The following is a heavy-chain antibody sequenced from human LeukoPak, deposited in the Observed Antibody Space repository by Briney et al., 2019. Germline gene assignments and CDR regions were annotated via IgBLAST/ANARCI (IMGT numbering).Heavy chain of an antibody. V-gene: IGHV1-18*04. J-gene: IGHJ4*02. Sequence: ASVKVSCKASGHTFTIYGISWVRQAPGQGLEWMGWISAYNGNTNYAQKLQGRVTMTTDTSTSTAYMELRSLRSDETAVYYCVRDLQEEQWLVPRYWGEGTLVTVSS. D-gene: IGHD6-19*01. CDR3: VRDLQEEQWLVPRY. CDR2: ISAYNGNT. CDR1: GHTFTIYG.